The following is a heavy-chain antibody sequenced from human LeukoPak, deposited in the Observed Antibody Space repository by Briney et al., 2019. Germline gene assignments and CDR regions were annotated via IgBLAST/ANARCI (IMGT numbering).Heavy chain of an antibody. D-gene: IGHD2-21*01. J-gene: IGHJ5*02. V-gene: IGHV4-34*01. Sequence: SETLSLTCAVYGGSFSGYYWSWIRQPPGKGLEWIGEINHSGSTTYNPSLKSRVTISVDTSKNQFSPKLSAVTAADTAVYYCARHPVWWFDPWGQGTLVTVSS. CDR2: INHSGST. CDR1: GGSFSGYY. CDR3: ARHPVWWFDP.